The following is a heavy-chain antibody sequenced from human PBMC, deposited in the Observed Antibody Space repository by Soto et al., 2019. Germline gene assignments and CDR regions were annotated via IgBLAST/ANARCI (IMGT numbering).Heavy chain of an antibody. CDR1: GFNYSSYW. CDR2: ITRNGSDE. J-gene: IGHJ6*02. D-gene: IGHD2-2*01. Sequence: GGSLRLSCAPSGFNYSSYWMHWVRQAPGKELERMTLITRNGSDEYYGDTVKGRFTISRDNSKNALYLQMNSLRAEDTAVYYCARELILVVPAATPYYYYYGMDVWGQGTTVTVSS. CDR3: ARELILVVPAATPYYYYYGMDV. V-gene: IGHV3-33*05.